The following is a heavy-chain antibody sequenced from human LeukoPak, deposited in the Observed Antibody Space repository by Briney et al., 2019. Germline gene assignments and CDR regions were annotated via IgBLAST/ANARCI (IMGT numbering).Heavy chain of an antibody. CDR3: ARVRISRLYYYDSSGYPDAFDI. J-gene: IGHJ3*02. CDR1: GGSISSGSYY. CDR2: IYTSGST. V-gene: IGHV4-61*02. Sequence: SETLSLTCTVSGGSISSGSYYWSWIRQPAGKGLEWIGRIYTSGSTNYNPSLKSRVTISVDTSKNQFSLRLSSVTAADTAVYYCARVRISRLYYYDSSGYPDAFDIWGQGTMVTVSS. D-gene: IGHD3-22*01.